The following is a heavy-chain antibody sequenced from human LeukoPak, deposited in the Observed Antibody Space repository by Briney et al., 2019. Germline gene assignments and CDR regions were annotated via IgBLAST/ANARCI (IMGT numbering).Heavy chain of an antibody. D-gene: IGHD5/OR15-5a*01. Sequence: GGSVRLSCASSGFTFSHNAMHWVRQAPAKGLEGVAVNWYDGSNKLYADSVRGRFTISRDNPKNTVYLQVNSLRAEDTAVYYCARDKGMKSSTRGVMDVGGEGTTVTLSS. V-gene: IGHV3-33*08. J-gene: IGHJ6*04. CDR1: GFTFSHNA. CDR2: NWYDGSNK. CDR3: ARDKGMKSSTRGVMDV.